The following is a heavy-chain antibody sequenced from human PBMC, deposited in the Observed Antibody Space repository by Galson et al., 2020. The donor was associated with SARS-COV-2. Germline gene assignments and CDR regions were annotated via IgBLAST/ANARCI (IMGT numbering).Heavy chain of an antibody. J-gene: IGHJ6*03. CDR3: ATITMSGQYYYYYYMDV. CDR2: IYHSGTT. V-gene: IGHV4-4*02. CDR1: GGSISSSNW. Sequence: SETLSLTCAVSGGSISSSNWWSWVRQPPGKGLEWIGEIYHSGTTNYNPSLKSRVTISVDKSKNQFSLKLSSVTAADTAVYYCATITMSGQYYYYYYMDVWGKGTTVTVSS. D-gene: IGHD3-3*01.